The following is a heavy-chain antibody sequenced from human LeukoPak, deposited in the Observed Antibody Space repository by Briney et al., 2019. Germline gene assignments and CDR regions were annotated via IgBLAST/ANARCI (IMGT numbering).Heavy chain of an antibody. J-gene: IGHJ4*02. CDR3: ARATNYWHTLIEF. CDR1: GFTFTTYD. D-gene: IGHD5-24*01. V-gene: IGHV3-21*01. Sequence: GGSLRLSCSASGFTFTTYDMTWVRQAPGEGLEWVSTISRSSNYIYYADSVKGRFTISRDNAKNSLYLQMNSLRAEDAAVYYCARATNYWHTLIEFWGQGTLVTVSS. CDR2: ISRSSNYI.